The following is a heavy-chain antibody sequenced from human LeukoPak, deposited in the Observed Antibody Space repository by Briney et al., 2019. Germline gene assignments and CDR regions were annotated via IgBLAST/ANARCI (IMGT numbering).Heavy chain of an antibody. CDR1: GGSISSYY. V-gene: IGHV4-59*01. J-gene: IGHJ5*02. D-gene: IGHD3-3*01. CDR2: IYYSGST. CDR3: ARGGVGTDWFDP. Sequence: SETLSLTCTVSGGSISSYYWSWIRQPPGKGLEWIGYIYYSGSTNYNPSLKSRVTISVDTSKNQLSLKLRSVTAADTALYYCARGGVGTDWFDPWGQGTLVTVSS.